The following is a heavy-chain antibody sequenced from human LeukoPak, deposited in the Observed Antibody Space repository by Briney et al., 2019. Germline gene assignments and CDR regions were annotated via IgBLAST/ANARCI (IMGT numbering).Heavy chain of an antibody. CDR1: GYTFTGYY. D-gene: IGHD2-15*01. V-gene: IGHV1-2*02. CDR3: ATYCSGGSCYSRYYGMDV. CDR2: INPNSGGT. Sequence: ASVKVSCKASGYTFTGYYMHWVRQAPGQGLEWMGWINPNSGGTNYAQKFQGRVTMTRDTSISTDYMELSRLRSDDTAVYYCATYCSGGSCYSRYYGMDVWGQGTTVTVSS. J-gene: IGHJ6*02.